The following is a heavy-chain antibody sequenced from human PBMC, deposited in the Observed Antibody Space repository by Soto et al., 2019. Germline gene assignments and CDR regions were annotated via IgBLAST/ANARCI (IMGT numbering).Heavy chain of an antibody. V-gene: IGHV3-33*01. CDR3: ARDGIKADTAMPYYYYGMDV. CDR2: IWYDGSNK. D-gene: IGHD5-18*01. CDR1: GFTFSSYG. Sequence: QVQLVESGGGVVQPGRSLRLSCAASGFTFSSYGMHWVRQAPGKGLEWVAVIWYDGSNKYYADSVKGRFTISRDNSKNTLYLRMNSLRAEDTAVYYCARDGIKADTAMPYYYYGMDVWGQGTTVTVSS. J-gene: IGHJ6*02.